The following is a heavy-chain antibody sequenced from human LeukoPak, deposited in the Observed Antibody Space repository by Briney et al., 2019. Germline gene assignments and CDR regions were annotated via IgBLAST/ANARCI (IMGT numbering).Heavy chain of an antibody. J-gene: IGHJ3*02. CDR3: AKVCTSRSYVRFIAFDI. CDR1: GFTFDDYA. V-gene: IGHV3-9*01. D-gene: IGHD6-6*01. Sequence: GGSLRLSCAASGFTFDDYAMHWGRQAPGKGLGWVSGISWNSGSIVYADSVKGRFTISRDNAKNSLYLQMNSLRAEDTALYSCAKVCTSRSYVRFIAFDIWGQGTMVTVSS. CDR2: ISWNSGSI.